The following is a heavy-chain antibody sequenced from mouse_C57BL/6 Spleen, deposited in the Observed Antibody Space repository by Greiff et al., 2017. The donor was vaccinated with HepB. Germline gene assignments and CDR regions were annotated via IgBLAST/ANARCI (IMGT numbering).Heavy chain of an antibody. V-gene: IGHV5-9-1*02. Sequence: EVQLVESGEGLVKPGGSLKLSCAASGFTFSSYAMSWVRQTPEKRLEWVAYISSGGDYIYYADTVKGRFTISRDNARNTLYLQMSSLKSEDTAMYYCTREGPAYYSNYVGFAYWGQGTLVTVSA. CDR1: GFTFSSYA. CDR2: ISSGGDYI. CDR3: TREGPAYYSNYVGFAY. D-gene: IGHD2-5*01. J-gene: IGHJ3*01.